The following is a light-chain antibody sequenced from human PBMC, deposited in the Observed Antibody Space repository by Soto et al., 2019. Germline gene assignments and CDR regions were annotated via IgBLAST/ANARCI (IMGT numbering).Light chain of an antibody. CDR1: QSVSNL. J-gene: IGKJ1*01. CDR2: GAS. CDR3: QQYGSSQWT. V-gene: IGKV3-20*01. Sequence: EIVLTQSPATLSLSPGEGAALSCRASQSVSNLLAWYQQKPGQAPRLVIYGASSRATGIPDRFSGSGSGTDFTLTSSRLEPEDFAVYYCQQYGSSQWTFGQGTKVDIK.